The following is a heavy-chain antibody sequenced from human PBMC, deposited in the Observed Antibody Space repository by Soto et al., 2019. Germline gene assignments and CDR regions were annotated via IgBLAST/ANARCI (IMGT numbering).Heavy chain of an antibody. Sequence: QVTLKESGPVLVKPTETLTLTCTVSGFSLSNARMGVSWIRQPPGKALEWLAHIFSNDEKSYSTSLKSRLTIYKDTSKSQVVLTMTNMDPVDTATYYCARMGGYGDDWYFDLWGRGTLVTVSS. J-gene: IGHJ2*01. D-gene: IGHD4-17*01. CDR3: ARMGGYGDDWYFDL. CDR1: GFSLSNARMG. V-gene: IGHV2-26*01. CDR2: IFSNDEK.